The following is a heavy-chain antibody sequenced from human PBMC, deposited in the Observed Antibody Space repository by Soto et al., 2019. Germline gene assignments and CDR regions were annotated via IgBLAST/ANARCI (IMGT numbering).Heavy chain of an antibody. D-gene: IGHD2-21*01. CDR3: AATTSIANVLRD. Sequence: QFQLVQSGSEVKKPGASVKVSCKTSGFIFTNYGFTWVRQAPGKGLEWVGWNSALDGFTSYAQNFQGRVTMTTDSSTRTAYMELSGLRYGDTAFYYCAATTSIANVLRDLGQGTLVSVAS. V-gene: IGHV1-18*01. CDR2: NSALDGFT. CDR1: GFIFTNYG. J-gene: IGHJ4*02.